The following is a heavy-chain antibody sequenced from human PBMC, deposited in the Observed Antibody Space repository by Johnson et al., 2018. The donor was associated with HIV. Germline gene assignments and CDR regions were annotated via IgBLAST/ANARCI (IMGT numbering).Heavy chain of an antibody. CDR1: GFTFSSYA. V-gene: IGHV3-30-3*02. D-gene: IGHD3-10*01. CDR2: ISYDGSNK. J-gene: IGHJ3*01. Sequence: VQLVESGGGVVQPGRSLRLSCAASGFTFSSYAMHWVRQAPGKGLEWVAVISYDGSNKYYADSVKGRFTLSRDNSKNTLDLQMNSLTIEDTAVFYCAKTRMGGILDAFDLWGQGTMVIVS. CDR3: AKTRMGGILDAFDL.